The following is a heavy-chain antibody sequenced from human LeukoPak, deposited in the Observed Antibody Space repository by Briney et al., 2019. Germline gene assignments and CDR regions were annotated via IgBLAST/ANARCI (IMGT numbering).Heavy chain of an antibody. CDR2: ISSSGSSI. CDR1: GFTFSDYY. D-gene: IGHD1-26*01. J-gene: IGHJ4*02. Sequence: GESLKISCAASGFTFSDYYMSWIRQAPGKGLEWIAYISSSGSSIQYAESVRGRFTISRDNAKTSLYLQMNSLRAEDTSVYYCARSPQWELPDYWGQGTLVTVSS. CDR3: ARSPQWELPDY. V-gene: IGHV3-11*04.